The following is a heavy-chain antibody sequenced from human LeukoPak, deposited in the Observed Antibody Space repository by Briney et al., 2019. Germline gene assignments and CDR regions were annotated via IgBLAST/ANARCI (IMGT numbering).Heavy chain of an antibody. CDR1: GVSISSYY. D-gene: IGHD2-8*01. CDR2: IYYSGST. CDR3: ARDGGRDIVLMVYAILGY. Sequence: PSETLSLTCTVSGVSISSYYWSWIRQPPGKGLEWIGYIYYSGSTNYNPSLKSRVTISVDTSKNQFSLKLSSVTAADTAVYYCARDGGRDIVLMVYAILGYWGQGTLVTVSS. J-gene: IGHJ4*02. V-gene: IGHV4-59*12.